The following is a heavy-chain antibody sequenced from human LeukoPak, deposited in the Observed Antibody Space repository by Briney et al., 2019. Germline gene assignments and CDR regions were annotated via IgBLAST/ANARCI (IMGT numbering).Heavy chain of an antibody. CDR2: ISYDGNNR. J-gene: IGHJ4*02. V-gene: IGHV3-30-3*01. CDR1: GFSFSTYA. CDR3: AKDRVVPAAFDY. Sequence: GGSLRLSCAASGFSFSTYAMHWVRQAPGKGLEWVTIISYDGNNRYADSVKGRFTISRDNSKNTLYLQMNSLRAEDTAVYYCAKDRVVPAAFDYWGQGTLVTVSS. D-gene: IGHD2-2*01.